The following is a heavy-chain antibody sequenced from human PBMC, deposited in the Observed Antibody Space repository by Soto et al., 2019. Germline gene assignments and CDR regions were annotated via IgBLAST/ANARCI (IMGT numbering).Heavy chain of an antibody. D-gene: IGHD6-13*01. CDR1: GFTFSSYA. Sequence: GGSLRLSCAASGFTFSSYAMSWVRQAPGKGLEWVSAISGSGGSTYYADSVKGRFTISRDNSKNTLYLQMDSLRAEDTAVYYCAKVMSGIAAALRFDPWGQGTLVTVSS. V-gene: IGHV3-23*01. CDR3: AKVMSGIAAALRFDP. J-gene: IGHJ5*02. CDR2: ISGSGGST.